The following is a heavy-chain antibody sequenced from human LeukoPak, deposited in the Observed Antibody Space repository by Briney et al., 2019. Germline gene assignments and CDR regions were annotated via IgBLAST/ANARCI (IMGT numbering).Heavy chain of an antibody. CDR3: ARDPGSVAR. D-gene: IGHD4-23*01. CDR1: GFSFSSYG. CDR2: IGGWSSPT. V-gene: IGHV3-48*04. J-gene: IGHJ4*02. Sequence: PGGSLRLSCATSGFSFSSYGMNWVRQAPGKGLEWVSYIGGWSSPTDYADSVKGRFTISRDNTRNSLNNLTVEDTAVYYCARDPGSVARWGQGSLVFVSS.